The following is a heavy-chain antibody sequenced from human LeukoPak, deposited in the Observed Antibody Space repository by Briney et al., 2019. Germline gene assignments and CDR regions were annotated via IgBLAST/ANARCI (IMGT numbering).Heavy chain of an antibody. V-gene: IGHV3-23*01. Sequence: PGGSLRLSCAASGFTFSSYVMSWVRQAPGKGQEWVSGISGSGGITYYADSVKGRFTISRDNSKNTLYLQMNSLRAEDTAVYYCAKTSWSANIIFDYWGQGTLVTVSS. J-gene: IGHJ4*02. CDR2: ISGSGGIT. D-gene: IGHD2-2*01. CDR3: AKTSWSANIIFDY. CDR1: GFTFSSYV.